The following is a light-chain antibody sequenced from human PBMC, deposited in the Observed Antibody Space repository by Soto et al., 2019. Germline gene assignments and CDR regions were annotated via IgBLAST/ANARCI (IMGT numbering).Light chain of an antibody. CDR3: QKYNSDPIT. V-gene: IGKV1-27*01. CDR2: AAS. J-gene: IGKJ5*01. CDR1: QGISND. Sequence: DIQMTQSPSSLSASVGDRVTITCRASQGISNDLAWYQQTTGEVPKLLIYAASTLQSGVPSRFGGSGSGTDFTLTISRLQPEDVETYYCQKYNSDPITFGQGTRLEI.